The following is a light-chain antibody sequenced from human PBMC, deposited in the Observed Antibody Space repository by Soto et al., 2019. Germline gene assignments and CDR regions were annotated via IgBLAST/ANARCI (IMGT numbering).Light chain of an antibody. V-gene: IGLV2-23*02. CDR2: EVT. Sequence: QSALTQHASVSGSPGQSITISCTGTSSDVGSYNLVTWYQQHPGKAPKLMIYEVTKRPSGVSNRFSGSKSGNTASLTISGLQAEDEADYYCCSYAGSGTYVFGTGTKVTVL. CDR1: SSDVGSYNL. J-gene: IGLJ1*01. CDR3: CSYAGSGTYV.